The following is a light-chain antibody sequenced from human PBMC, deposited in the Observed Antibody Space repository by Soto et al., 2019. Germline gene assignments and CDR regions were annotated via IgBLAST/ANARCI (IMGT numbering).Light chain of an antibody. J-gene: IGKJ4*01. CDR1: QTVRNNY. V-gene: IGKV3-20*01. CDR2: DAS. CDR3: QQFSSYPLT. Sequence: EFVLTQSPGTRALSPGERATLSCRVSQTVRNNYLAWYQQKPGQAPRLLIYDASSRATGIPDRFSGGGSGTDFTLTISRLEPEDFAVYYCQQFSSYPLTFGGGTKVDIK.